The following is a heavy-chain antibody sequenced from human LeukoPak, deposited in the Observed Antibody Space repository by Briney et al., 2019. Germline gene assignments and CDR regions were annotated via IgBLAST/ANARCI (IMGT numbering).Heavy chain of an antibody. CDR3: ARGAGTGTTYFQH. CDR2: ISGSGGST. V-gene: IGHV3-23*01. Sequence: PGGSLRLSCAASGFTFSSYAMSWVRQAPGKGLEWVSAISGSGGSTYYADSVKGRFTISRENAKNSLYLQMNSLRDGDTAVYYCARGAGTGTTYFQHWGQGTLVTVSS. J-gene: IGHJ1*01. CDR1: GFTFSSYA. D-gene: IGHD1-7*01.